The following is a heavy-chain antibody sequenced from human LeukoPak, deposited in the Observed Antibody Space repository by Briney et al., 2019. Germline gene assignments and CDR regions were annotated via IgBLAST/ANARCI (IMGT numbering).Heavy chain of an antibody. CDR1: GFTFSRYE. J-gene: IGHJ4*02. Sequence: GGSLRLSCAASGFTFSRYEMNWVRQAPGKGLEWLSYISSSDKTIYYANSMRGRFTISRDNAENSLFLQMTSLEVEDTGVYYCVRGPRAAAGPKNFDYWGQGILVTVCS. D-gene: IGHD6-13*01. CDR2: ISSSDKTI. V-gene: IGHV3-48*03. CDR3: VRGPRAAAGPKNFDY.